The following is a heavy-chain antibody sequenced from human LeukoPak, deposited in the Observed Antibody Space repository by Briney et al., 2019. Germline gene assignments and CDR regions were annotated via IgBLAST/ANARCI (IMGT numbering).Heavy chain of an antibody. D-gene: IGHD6-13*01. CDR2: ISYDGSSK. CDR3: ASPAVYSSSWYYFDY. J-gene: IGHJ4*02. CDR1: GFTFSNYA. V-gene: IGHV3-30*03. Sequence: TGGSLRLSCAATGFTFSNYAIHWGRQAPGKGLEWVAVISYDGSSKYYADSVKGRFTISRDNSKNTLYLQMNSLRAEDTAVYYCASPAVYSSSWYYFDYWGQGTLVTVSS.